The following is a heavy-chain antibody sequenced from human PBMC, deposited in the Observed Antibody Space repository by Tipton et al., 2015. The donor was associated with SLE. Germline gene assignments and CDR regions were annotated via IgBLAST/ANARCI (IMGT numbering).Heavy chain of an antibody. D-gene: IGHD6-6*01. CDR1: GGSISSIGFY. J-gene: IGHJ4*02. CDR2: LFCSGST. Sequence: TLSLTCSVSGGSISSIGFYLGWIRPPPGKGLEWIGSLFCSGSTYYNSSLKGRVTISLESSKNQFSLKLTSVTAADTAVYFCARPYSSSWLYWGQGILVTVSS. V-gene: IGHV4-39*07. CDR3: ARPYSSSWLY.